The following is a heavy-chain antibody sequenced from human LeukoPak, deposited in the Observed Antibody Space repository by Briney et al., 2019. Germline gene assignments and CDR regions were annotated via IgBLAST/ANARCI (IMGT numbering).Heavy chain of an antibody. V-gene: IGHV7-4-1*02. CDR3: ARARGTEWMDY. CDR1: GYTFTKYP. CDR2: INTNTGSP. J-gene: IGHJ4*02. Sequence: ASVKVSCKASGYTFTKYPMNWVRQAPGQGPEYMGWINTNTGSPVYAQDFIGRFVFSLGTSVSTAYLQISDLKAEDTAVYYCARARGTEWMDYWGQGTLVTVSS. D-gene: IGHD3-16*01.